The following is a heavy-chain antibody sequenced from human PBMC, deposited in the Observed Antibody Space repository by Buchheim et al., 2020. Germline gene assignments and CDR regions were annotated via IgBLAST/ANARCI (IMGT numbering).Heavy chain of an antibody. CDR1: GFTFSDYY. J-gene: IGHJ4*02. D-gene: IGHD2-15*01. CDR3: ARAHPAYVVVSQPPLDY. CDR2: ISSAGTSI. V-gene: IGHV3-11*01. Sequence: QVQVVDSGGGLVMPGGSLRLSCAASGFTFSDYYMSWIRQAPGKGLEWVSYISSAGTSINYAESVKGRFTISRDNANNSPALQMNSLTADDTAVDYCARAHPAYVVVSQPPLDYWGQGTL.